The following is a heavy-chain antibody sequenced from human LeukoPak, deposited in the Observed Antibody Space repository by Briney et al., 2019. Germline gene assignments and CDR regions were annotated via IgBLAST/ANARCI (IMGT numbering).Heavy chain of an antibody. D-gene: IGHD4-17*01. Sequence: GSLRLSCAASGFTFSSYSMNWVRQPPGKGLEWIGEINHSGSTNYNPSLKSRVIISVDNTENKFFLKLSSVTAADTAVYYCARHWRHRGTVTTNYGNWYDPWGQGTLVTVSS. CDR1: GFTFSSYS. CDR2: INHSGST. J-gene: IGHJ5*02. V-gene: IGHV4-34*01. CDR3: ARHWRHRGTVTTNYGNWYDP.